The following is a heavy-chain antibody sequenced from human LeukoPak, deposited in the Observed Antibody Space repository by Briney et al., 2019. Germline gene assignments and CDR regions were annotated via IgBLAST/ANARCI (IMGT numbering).Heavy chain of an antibody. CDR1: GFTFSSYA. Sequence: GRSLRLSCAASGFTFSSYAMHWVRQAPGKGLEWVAVISYDGSNKYYADSVKGRFTISRDNSKNTLYLQMNSLRAEDTAVYYCARGEYYDLLTGSNYWGQGTLVTVSS. CDR3: ARGEYYDLLTGSNY. D-gene: IGHD3-9*01. J-gene: IGHJ4*02. V-gene: IGHV3-30-3*01. CDR2: ISYDGSNK.